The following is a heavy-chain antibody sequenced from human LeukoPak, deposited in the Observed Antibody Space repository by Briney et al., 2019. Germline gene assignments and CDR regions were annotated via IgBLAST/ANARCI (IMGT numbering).Heavy chain of an antibody. CDR1: GFTFSNYA. Sequence: GGSLRLSCAASGFTFSNYAMSWVRRAPGKGLEWVSAISGSGGSTYYADSVKGRFTISRDNSKNTLYLQMNSLRAEDTAVYYCAKFSSRPYYYMDVWGKGTTVTVSS. CDR2: ISGSGGST. D-gene: IGHD2-2*01. J-gene: IGHJ6*03. CDR3: AKFSSRPYYYMDV. V-gene: IGHV3-23*01.